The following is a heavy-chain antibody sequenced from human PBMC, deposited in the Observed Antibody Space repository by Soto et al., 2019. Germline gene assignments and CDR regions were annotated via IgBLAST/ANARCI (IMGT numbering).Heavy chain of an antibody. CDR3: ARERIVGAAIGVADC. CDR2: IYHNGNT. J-gene: IGHJ4*02. CDR1: GGSISSGDSY. D-gene: IGHD1-26*01. V-gene: IGHV4-30-4*01. Sequence: SETLSLTCTVSGGSISSGDSYWSWIRQPPGKGLEWIGYIYHNGNTYFNPSLKSRLTLSVDTSKNQFSLKLISVTAADTAVYYCARERIVGAAIGVADCWGQGTLVTVSS.